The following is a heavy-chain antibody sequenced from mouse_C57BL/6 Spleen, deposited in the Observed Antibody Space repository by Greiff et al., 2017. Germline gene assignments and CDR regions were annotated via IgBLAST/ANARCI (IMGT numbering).Heavy chain of an antibody. CDR1: GFSLTSYA. V-gene: IGHV2-9-1*01. Sequence: VQLQESGPGLVAPSQSLSITCTVSGFSLTSYAISWVRQPPGKGLEWLGVIWTGGGTNYNSALKSRLSISKDNSKSQVFLKMNSLQTDDTARYYCARNRGSNGVYYFDYWGQGTTLTVSS. J-gene: IGHJ2*01. CDR2: IWTGGGT. D-gene: IGHD1-1*01. CDR3: ARNRGSNGVYYFDY.